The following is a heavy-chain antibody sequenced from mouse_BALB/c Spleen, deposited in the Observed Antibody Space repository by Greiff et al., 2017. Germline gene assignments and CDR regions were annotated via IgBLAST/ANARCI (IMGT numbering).Heavy chain of an antibody. J-gene: IGHJ4*01. CDR1: GYTFTSYW. CDR2: IDPSDSYT. Sequence: VQLQQPGAELVKPGASVKKSCKASGYTFTSYWMHWVKQRPGQGLEWIGTIDPSDSYTSYNQKFKGKATMTVDTSSSTAYMQLSSLTSEDSAVYYCTFDCVCAMDYWGQGTSVTVSS. V-gene: IGHV1S127*01. CDR3: TFDCVCAMDY.